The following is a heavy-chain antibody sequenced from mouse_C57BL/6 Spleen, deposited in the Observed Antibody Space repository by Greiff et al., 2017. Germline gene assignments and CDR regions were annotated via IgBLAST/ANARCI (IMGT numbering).Heavy chain of an antibody. D-gene: IGHD3-2*02. J-gene: IGHJ2*01. Sequence: QVQLQQPGAELVKPGASVKLSCKASGYTFTSYWMQWVKQRPGQGLEWIGEIDPSDSYTNYNQKFKGKATLTVDTSSSTAYMQLSSLTSEDSAVYYGARRAQAKGGYFDYWGQGTTLTVSS. V-gene: IGHV1-50*01. CDR3: ARRAQAKGGYFDY. CDR1: GYTFTSYW. CDR2: IDPSDSYT.